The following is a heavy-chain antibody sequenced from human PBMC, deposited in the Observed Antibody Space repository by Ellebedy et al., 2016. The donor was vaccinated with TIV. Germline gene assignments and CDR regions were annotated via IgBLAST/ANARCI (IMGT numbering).Heavy chain of an antibody. V-gene: IGHV3-23*01. CDR3: ARDPGSECGRDV. D-gene: IGHD2-8*02. J-gene: IGHJ6*02. Sequence: GGSLRLSCAASGFTFSSYAMSWVRQAPGKGMDWVSAISGSGGSTYYADSVKGRFTISRDNSKNTLYLQMNSLRAGDTALYYCARDPGSECGRDVWGQGTSGTVSS. CDR2: ISGSGGST. CDR1: GFTFSSYA.